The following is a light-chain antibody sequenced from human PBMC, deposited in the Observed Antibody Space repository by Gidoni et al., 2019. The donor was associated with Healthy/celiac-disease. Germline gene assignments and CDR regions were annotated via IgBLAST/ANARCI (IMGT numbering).Light chain of an antibody. V-gene: IGLV2-14*01. Sequence: QSALTQPASVSGSPGQSTTISCTGTSSDVGGYNYVPWYQQHPGKAPKLMIYDVSNRPSGVSNRFSGSKSGNTASLTISGLQAEDEADYYCSSYTSSSTLEGVFGGGTKLTVL. CDR3: SSYTSSSTLEGV. CDR1: SSDVGGYNY. J-gene: IGLJ3*02. CDR2: DVS.